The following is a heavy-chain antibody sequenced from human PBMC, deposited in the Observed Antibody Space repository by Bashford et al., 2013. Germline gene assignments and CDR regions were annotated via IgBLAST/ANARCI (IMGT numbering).Heavy chain of an antibody. CDR2: IYSSGNT. CDR3: ARESQDYYYGLDV. V-gene: IGHV4-4*07. J-gene: IGHJ6*02. Sequence: SETLSLTCTVSGGSISSYLWSWIRQPAGKGLEWIGRIYSSGNTNYNPSLKSRVTMSLDTSKNQFSLNLSPVTAADTALYYCARESQDYYYGLDVWGQGTMVTVSS. CDR1: GGSISSYL.